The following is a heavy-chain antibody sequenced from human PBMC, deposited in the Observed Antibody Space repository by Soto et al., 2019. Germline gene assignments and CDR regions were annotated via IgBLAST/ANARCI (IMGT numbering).Heavy chain of an antibody. CDR2: ISRSSTGI. CDR3: ARAVTWGVDV. D-gene: IGHD7-27*01. V-gene: IGHV3-48*02. Sequence: EVQLVESGGGLVQPGWSLRFPYAATGFTFSLYSMSWVGQAPGKGLEWVSYISRSSTGIHYADSGKGRFTISRDDATNSMHLQMNSLRDGDTAGYYCARAVTWGVDVWGQGTTVIISS. CDR1: GFTFSLYS. J-gene: IGHJ6*02.